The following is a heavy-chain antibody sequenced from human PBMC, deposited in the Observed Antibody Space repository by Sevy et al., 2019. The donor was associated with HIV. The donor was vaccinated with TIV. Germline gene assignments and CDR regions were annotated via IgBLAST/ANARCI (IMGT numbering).Heavy chain of an antibody. V-gene: IGHV3-23*01. CDR3: AKDRGWSGADAFDI. D-gene: IGHD6-19*01. Sequence: GGSLRLSCAASGFTFSSYAMSWVRQAPGKGLEWVSAISGGGGGTYYAHSVKGRFTISRDNSKNTLYLQMKSLRAEDTAVYYCAKDRGWSGADAFDIWGQGTMVTVSS. CDR2: ISGGGGGT. J-gene: IGHJ3*02. CDR1: GFTFSSYA.